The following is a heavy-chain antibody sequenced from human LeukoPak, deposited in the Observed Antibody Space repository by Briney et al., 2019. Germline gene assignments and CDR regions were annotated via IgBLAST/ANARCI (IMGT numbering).Heavy chain of an antibody. J-gene: IGHJ3*02. Sequence: GGSLRLSCAASGFTFSSYSMNWVRQAPGKGLEWVSYISSSSSTIYYADSVKGRFTISRDNAKNSLYLQMNSLRAEDTAVYYCARVFGGASHDAFDIWGQGTMVTISS. V-gene: IGHV3-48*04. D-gene: IGHD3-16*01. CDR2: ISSSSSTI. CDR1: GFTFSSYS. CDR3: ARVFGGASHDAFDI.